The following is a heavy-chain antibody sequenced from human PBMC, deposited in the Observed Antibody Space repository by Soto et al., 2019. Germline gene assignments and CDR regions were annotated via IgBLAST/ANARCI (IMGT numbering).Heavy chain of an antibody. CDR2: INPKSGGT. CDR3: ARGDSTDCSNGVCSFFYNHDMDV. D-gene: IGHD2-8*01. CDR1: GYSFTDYH. Sequence: QVQLVQSGAEVKKPGASVKVSCKASGYSFTDYHIHWVRQGPGQGLEWLGRINPKSGGTSTAQKFQGWVTMTTDTSISTASMELTRLTSDDTAIYYCARGDSTDCSNGVCSFFYNHDMDVWGQGTTVTVSS. J-gene: IGHJ6*02. V-gene: IGHV1-2*04.